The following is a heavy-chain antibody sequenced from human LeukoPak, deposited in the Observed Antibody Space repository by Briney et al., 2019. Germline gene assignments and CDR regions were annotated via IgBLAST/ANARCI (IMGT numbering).Heavy chain of an antibody. D-gene: IGHD2-15*01. CDR1: GFTFSNYA. V-gene: IGHV3-64*01. CDR3: ARVLYCSGGPCYYPLDY. Sequence: SGGSLRLSCAASGFTFSNYAMHWVRQAPGRGLEYVSAISSDGGDTYYANSVKDRFTISRDNSKNTLFLQMGSLRAEDMAVYYCARVLYCSGGPCYYPLDYWGQGTLVTVSS. J-gene: IGHJ4*02. CDR2: ISSDGGDT.